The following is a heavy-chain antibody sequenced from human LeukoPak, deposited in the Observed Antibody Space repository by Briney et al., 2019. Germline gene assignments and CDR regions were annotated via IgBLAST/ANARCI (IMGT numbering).Heavy chain of an antibody. CDR2: IYYSGST. CDR1: GGSISSYY. Sequence: PSETLSLTCTVSGGSISSYYWSWIRQPPGKGLEWIGYIYYSGSTNYNPSLKSRVTIPVDTTKNQFSLKLSSVTAADTAVYYCARGSMADIVGATTVDYWGQGTLVTVSS. CDR3: ARGSMADIVGATTVDY. J-gene: IGHJ4*02. V-gene: IGHV4-59*01. D-gene: IGHD1-26*01.